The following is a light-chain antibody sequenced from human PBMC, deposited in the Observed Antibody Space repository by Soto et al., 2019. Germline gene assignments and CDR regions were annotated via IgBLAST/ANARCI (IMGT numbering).Light chain of an antibody. CDR3: QHYNDWLIT. V-gene: IGKV3-15*01. CDR1: QSVSIN. CDR2: GAS. Sequence: EIVMTQSPATLSVSPGERATLSCRASQSVSINLAWYQQKPGQAPRLLIYGASARPTDVPARFSGSGSGTEFTLTISSLQSEDYAVYYCQHYNDWLITFGQGTRLEI. J-gene: IGKJ5*01.